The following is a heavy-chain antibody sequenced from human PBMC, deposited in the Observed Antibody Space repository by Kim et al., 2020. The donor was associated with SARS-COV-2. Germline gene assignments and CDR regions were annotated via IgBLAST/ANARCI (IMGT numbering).Heavy chain of an antibody. J-gene: IGHJ4*02. CDR2: ISVSSTYI. D-gene: IGHD3-22*01. CDR1: GFAFSTYS. CDR3: ARLMDYDHSGYYHLDY. V-gene: IGHV3-21*01. Sequence: GGSLRLSCAASGFAFSTYSMNWVRQAPGKGLEWVSSISVSSTYIYYADSVKGRFTISRDNAKNSLCLQMNSLRAEDTVVYYCARLMDYDHSGYYHLDYWGQGTVVTVSS.